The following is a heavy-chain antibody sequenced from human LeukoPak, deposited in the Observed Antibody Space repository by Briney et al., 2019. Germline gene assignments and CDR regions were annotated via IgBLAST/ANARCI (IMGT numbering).Heavy chain of an antibody. D-gene: IGHD1-26*01. CDR2: ISSSSSYI. CDR1: GFTFSSYS. V-gene: IGHV3-21*01. Sequence: GGSLRLSCAASGFTFSSYSMNWVRRAPGKGLEWVSSISSSSSYIYYAGSVKGRFTISRDNAKNSLYLQMNSLRAEDTAVYYCARGIVGATGWNYWGQGTLVTVSS. CDR3: ARGIVGATGWNY. J-gene: IGHJ4*02.